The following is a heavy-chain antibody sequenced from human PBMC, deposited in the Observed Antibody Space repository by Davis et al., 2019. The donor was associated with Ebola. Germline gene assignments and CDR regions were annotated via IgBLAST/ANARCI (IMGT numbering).Heavy chain of an antibody. CDR1: GGSISSSSYY. V-gene: IGHV4-39*07. D-gene: IGHD6-19*01. J-gene: IGHJ4*02. Sequence: MPSETLSLTCTVSGGSISSSSYYWGWIRQPPGKGLEWIGSIYHSGSTYYNPSLKSRVTISVDTSKNQFSLKLSSVTAADTAVYYCARDQVAVAGTVDYWGQGTLVTVSS. CDR2: IYHSGST. CDR3: ARDQVAVAGTVDY.